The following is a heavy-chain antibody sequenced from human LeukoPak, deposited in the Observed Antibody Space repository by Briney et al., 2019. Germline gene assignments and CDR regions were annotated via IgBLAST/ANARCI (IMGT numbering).Heavy chain of an antibody. V-gene: IGHV3-23*01. Sequence: GGSLRLSCAASGFTFSSYAMSWVRQAPGKGLEWVSAISGSGGSTYYADSVKGRFTISRDNSKNTLYLQMNSLRAEDTAVYYCAKDSKNAYDFWSGDNWFDPWGQGTLVTVSS. CDR3: AKDSKNAYDFWSGDNWFDP. D-gene: IGHD3-3*01. CDR1: GFTFSSYA. CDR2: ISGSGGST. J-gene: IGHJ5*02.